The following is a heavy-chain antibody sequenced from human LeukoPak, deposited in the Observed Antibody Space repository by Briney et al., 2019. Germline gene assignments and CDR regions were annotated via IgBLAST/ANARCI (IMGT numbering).Heavy chain of an antibody. CDR2: ISSSSSYI. J-gene: IGHJ4*02. V-gene: IGHV3-21*04. CDR3: AKDPVRAVAALY. D-gene: IGHD6-19*01. CDR1: GFTFSSYS. Sequence: GGSLRLSCAASGFTFSSYSMNWVRQAPGKGLEWVSSISSSSSYIYYADSVKGRFTISRDNAKNSLYLQMNSLRAEDTAVYYCAKDPVRAVAALYWGQGTLVTVSS.